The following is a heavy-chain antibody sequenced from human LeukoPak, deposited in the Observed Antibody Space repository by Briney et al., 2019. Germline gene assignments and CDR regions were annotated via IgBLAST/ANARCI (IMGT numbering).Heavy chain of an antibody. V-gene: IGHV3-21*01. Sequence: GGSLRLSCAASGFTFSSYAMSWVRQAPGKGLEWVSSISSSSGYIYYADSVKGRFTISRDNAKNSLYLQMNSLRAEDTAVYYCAREIVSSTCFDYWGQGALVTVSS. J-gene: IGHJ4*02. CDR3: AREIVSSTCFDY. D-gene: IGHD2-2*01. CDR2: ISSSSGYI. CDR1: GFTFSSYA.